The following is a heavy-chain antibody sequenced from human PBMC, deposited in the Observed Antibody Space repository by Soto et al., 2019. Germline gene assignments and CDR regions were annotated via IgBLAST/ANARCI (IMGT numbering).Heavy chain of an antibody. D-gene: IGHD3-10*01. CDR3: ARYGTRGDW. V-gene: IGHV3-48*03. CDR1: GFNFKMYE. CDR2: ISSSGLTT. J-gene: IGHJ5*01. Sequence: SGSLRLSCQASGFNFKMYEMRLFRNAPGKGLEWVSYISSSGLTTYYADLAEGRFTISRDNAKDSLYLHLNSLRVGDTAVYYCARYGTRGDWWGLGTQVTVSS.